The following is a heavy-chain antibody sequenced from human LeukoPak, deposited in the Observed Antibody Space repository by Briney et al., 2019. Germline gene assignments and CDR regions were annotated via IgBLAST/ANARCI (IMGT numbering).Heavy chain of an antibody. Sequence: GGSLRLSCAASGFTFSADWMHWVRQAPGKGLVWVSRTNNDESSTSYADSVKGRFTISRDNARNTLYLQMNSLRAEDTAVYYCARSRARSGYYGFEIWGQGTMVTVSS. CDR1: GFTFSADW. CDR3: ARSRARSGYYGFEI. CDR2: TNNDESST. J-gene: IGHJ3*02. D-gene: IGHD3-22*01. V-gene: IGHV3-74*01.